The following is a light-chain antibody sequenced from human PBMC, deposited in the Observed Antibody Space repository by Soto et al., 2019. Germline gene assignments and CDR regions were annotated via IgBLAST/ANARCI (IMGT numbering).Light chain of an antibody. CDR2: NDN. Sequence: QSVLTQPPSASGTPGQRVTISCSGSRSNIRSNAVSWYQQLPGTAPKLLIYNDNQRPSGVPDRFSASKSGTSASLAISGLQYEYEDDYYCAAWDDSLNARGVFGGGTKLTVL. J-gene: IGLJ3*02. CDR1: RSNIRSNA. V-gene: IGLV1-44*01. CDR3: AAWDDSLNARGV.